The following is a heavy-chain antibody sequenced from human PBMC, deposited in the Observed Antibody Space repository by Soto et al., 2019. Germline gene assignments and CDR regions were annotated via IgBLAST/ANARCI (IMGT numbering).Heavy chain of an antibody. J-gene: IGHJ4*02. CDR1: GDSINNYY. V-gene: IGHV4-59*04. Sequence: NPSETLSLTCTVSGDSINNYYWSWIRQPPGKGLEWIGYIYHSGSTYYNPSLKSRVTISVDRSKNQFSLKLSSVTAADTAVYYCASSRGSPVPCDCWGQGTLVTVSS. CDR3: ASSRGSPVPCDC. CDR2: IYHSGST. D-gene: IGHD1-26*01.